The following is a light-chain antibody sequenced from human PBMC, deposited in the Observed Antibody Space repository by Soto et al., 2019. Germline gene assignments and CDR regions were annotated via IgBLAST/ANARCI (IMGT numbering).Light chain of an antibody. Sequence: DIVLTQSPATISLPPGDRATLSCRASQSVSNNYLAWYQQKPGQAPRLLIYGASNRATGIPDRFSGSGSGTDFTLTISRLEPEDFAVYYCQQYGSSGTFGQGTMVDI. V-gene: IGKV3-20*01. CDR1: QSVSNNY. J-gene: IGKJ1*01. CDR3: QQYGSSGT. CDR2: GAS.